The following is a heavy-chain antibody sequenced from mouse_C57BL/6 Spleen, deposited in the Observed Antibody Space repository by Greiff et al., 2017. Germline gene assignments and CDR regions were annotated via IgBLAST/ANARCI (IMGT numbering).Heavy chain of an antibody. D-gene: IGHD1-1*01. J-gene: IGHJ2*01. CDR3: ARERGSSYRSCDY. CDR1: GYTFTSYG. CDR2: IYPRSGNT. V-gene: IGHV1-81*01. Sequence: QVQLKQSGAELARPGASVKLSCKASGYTFTSYGISWVKQRTGQGLEWIGEIYPRSGNTYYNEKFKGKATLTADKSSSTAYMELRSLTSEDSAVYFCARERGSSYRSCDYWGQGTTLTVSS.